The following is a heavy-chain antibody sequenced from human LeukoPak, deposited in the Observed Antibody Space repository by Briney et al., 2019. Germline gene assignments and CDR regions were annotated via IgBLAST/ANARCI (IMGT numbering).Heavy chain of an antibody. CDR2: ISSDGSNK. CDR3: AGSFVETSRQYCSGGSCYYIGVNGY. V-gene: IGHV3-30-3*01. J-gene: IGHJ4*02. Sequence: GGSLRLSCAASGFTFTTYSIHWVRQAPGKGLEWVAVISSDGSNKYYAHSVKGRFTVSRDNSKNTLYLQMNSLRAEDTAVYYCAGSFVETSRQYCSGGSCYYIGVNGYWGQGTLVTVSS. CDR1: GFTFTTYS. D-gene: IGHD2-15*01.